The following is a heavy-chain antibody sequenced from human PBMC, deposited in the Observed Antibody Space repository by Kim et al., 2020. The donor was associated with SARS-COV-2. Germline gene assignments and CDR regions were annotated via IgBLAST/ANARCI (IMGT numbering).Heavy chain of an antibody. D-gene: IGHD6-19*01. J-gene: IGHJ6*02. V-gene: IGHV3-48*03. CDR3: ARGGQWLRYYYYGMDV. Sequence: VKGRFPISRDNAKNSLYLQMNSLRAEDTAVYYCARGGQWLRYYYYGMDVWGQGTTVTVSS.